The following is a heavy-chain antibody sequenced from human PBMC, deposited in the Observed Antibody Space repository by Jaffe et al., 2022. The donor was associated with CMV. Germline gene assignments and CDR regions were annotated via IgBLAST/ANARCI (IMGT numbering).Heavy chain of an antibody. CDR2: INAGNGNT. CDR1: GYTFTSYA. Sequence: QVQLVQSGAEVKKPGASVKVSCKASGYTFTSYAMHWVRQAPGQRLEWMGWINAGNGNTKYSQKFQGRVTITRDTSASTAYMELSSLRSEDTAVYYCASPSPRPLGRYYYYYYMDVWGKGTTVTVSS. J-gene: IGHJ6*03. V-gene: IGHV1-3*01. CDR3: ASPSPRPLGRYYYYYYMDV.